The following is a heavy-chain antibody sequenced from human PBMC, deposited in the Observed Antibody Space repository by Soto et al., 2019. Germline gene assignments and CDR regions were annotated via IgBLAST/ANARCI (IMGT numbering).Heavy chain of an antibody. CDR1: GYSFTSYW. CDR3: ARPHDFWSGYRRYDAFDI. V-gene: IGHV5-51*01. J-gene: IGHJ3*02. Sequence: GESLKSSCKGSGYSFTSYWIGWVRQMPGKGLEWMGIIYPGDSDTRYSPSFQGQVTISADKSISTAYLQWSSLKASDTAMYYCARPHDFWSGYRRYDAFDIWGQGTMVTVSS. CDR2: IYPGDSDT. D-gene: IGHD3-3*01.